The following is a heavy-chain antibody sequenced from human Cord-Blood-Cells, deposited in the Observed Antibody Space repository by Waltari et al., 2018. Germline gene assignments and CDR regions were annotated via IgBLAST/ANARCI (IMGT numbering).Heavy chain of an antibody. D-gene: IGHD5-12*01. V-gene: IGHV3-30-3*01. CDR2: ISYDGSNK. J-gene: IGHJ2*01. Sequence: QVQLVESGGGVVQPGRSLRLSCAASVFTFRSYAMHWVRKAPGKGRAWVAVISYDGSNKYYADSVKGRFTISRDNSKNTLYLQMNSLRAEDTAVYYCARDARQRGYSGYRYWYFDLWGRGTLVTVSS. CDR1: VFTFRSYA. CDR3: ARDARQRGYSGYRYWYFDL.